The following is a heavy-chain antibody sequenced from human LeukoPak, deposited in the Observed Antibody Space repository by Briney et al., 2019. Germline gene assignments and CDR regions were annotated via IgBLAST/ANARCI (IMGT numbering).Heavy chain of an antibody. V-gene: IGHV3-7*01. J-gene: IGHJ4*02. D-gene: IGHD6-19*01. Sequence: PGGSLRLSCAASGFTFSSYWMSWVRQAPGKGLEWVANIKQDGSEKYYVDSVKGRFTISRDNAKNSLYLQMNSLRAEDTAVYYCARGMKQWLVRAFDYWGQGTLVTVSS. CDR1: GFTFSSYW. CDR3: ARGMKQWLVRAFDY. CDR2: IKQDGSEK.